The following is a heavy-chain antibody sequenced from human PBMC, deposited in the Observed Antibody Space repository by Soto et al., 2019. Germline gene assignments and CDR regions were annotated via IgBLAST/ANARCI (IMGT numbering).Heavy chain of an antibody. CDR3: ARDRELGRTSPYFDF. CDR2: IWNDGNNR. V-gene: IGHV3-33*01. J-gene: IGHJ4*02. CDR1: GFTFSIFG. Sequence: RLSCAASGFTFSIFGVHWVRQAPGKGLEWVAVIWNDGNNRRYADSVRGRFTVSKDNSKNRVYLQMDSLRVEDTAIYYCARDRELGRTSPYFDFWGQGTLVTVSS. D-gene: IGHD3-10*01.